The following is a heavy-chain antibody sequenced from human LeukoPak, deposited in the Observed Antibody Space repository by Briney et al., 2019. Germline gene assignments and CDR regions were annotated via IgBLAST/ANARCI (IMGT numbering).Heavy chain of an antibody. Sequence: ASVKVSCKASGYTFTDYYMHWVRQAPGQGLEWMGWLNPNSGDTNYAQKFQGRVSMTRDTSISTAYMDLSDLRSDDTAVYYCARGRNIEMTTMIGGSAYWGQRTLVTVSS. J-gene: IGHJ4*02. D-gene: IGHD5-24*01. CDR1: GYTFTDYY. V-gene: IGHV1-2*02. CDR2: LNPNSGDT. CDR3: ARGRNIEMTTMIGGSAY.